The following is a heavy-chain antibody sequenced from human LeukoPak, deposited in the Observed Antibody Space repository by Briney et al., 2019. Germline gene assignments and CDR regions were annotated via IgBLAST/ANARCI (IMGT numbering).Heavy chain of an antibody. CDR2: IIPIFGTA. D-gene: IGHD6-19*01. J-gene: IGHJ4*02. CDR1: GYTFTSYG. V-gene: IGHV1-69*13. CDR3: ARDHPKWLAD. Sequence: PVASVKVSCKASGYTFTSYGISWVRQAPGQGLEWMGGIIPIFGTANYAQKFQGRVTITADESTSTAYMELSSLRSEDTAVYYCARDHPKWLADWGQGTLVTVSS.